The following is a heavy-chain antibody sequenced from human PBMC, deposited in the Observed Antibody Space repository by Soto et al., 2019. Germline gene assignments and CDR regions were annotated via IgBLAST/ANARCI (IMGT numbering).Heavy chain of an antibody. V-gene: IGHV1-69*01. Sequence: QVQLVQSGAEVKKPGSSVKVSCKASGGTFSSYAISWVRQAPGQWLEWRGGIIPISDTTNYAQKCQGRVTITADESTSTAYMELRSLRSEDTAVYYCARSQGSSTSLEIYYYYYYGMDVWGQGTTVTVSS. D-gene: IGHD2-2*01. J-gene: IGHJ6*02. CDR3: ARSQGSSTSLEIYYYYYYGMDV. CDR2: IIPISDTT. CDR1: GGTFSSYA.